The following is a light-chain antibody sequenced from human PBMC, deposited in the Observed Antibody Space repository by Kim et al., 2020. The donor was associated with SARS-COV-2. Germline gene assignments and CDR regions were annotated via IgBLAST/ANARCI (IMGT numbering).Light chain of an antibody. CDR2: YDS. CDR3: QVWDSSSDHYV. CDR1: KIGSKS. V-gene: IGLV3-21*04. J-gene: IGLJ1*01. Sequence: SYELTQPPSVSVAPGKTARITCGGNKIGSKSVHWYQQKPGQAPVLVIYYDSERPSGILERFSGSHSGNTATLTISGVEAGDEADYYCQVWDSSSDHYVFGTGTKGTVL.